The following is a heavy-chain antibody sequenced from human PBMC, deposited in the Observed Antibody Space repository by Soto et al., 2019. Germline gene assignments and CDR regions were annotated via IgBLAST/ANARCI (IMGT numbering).Heavy chain of an antibody. V-gene: IGHV4-31*03. D-gene: IGHD7-27*01. CDR2: IYETGAT. CDR1: GGSISRGGYY. J-gene: IGHJ4*02. Sequence: SETLSLTCSVSGGSISRGGYYWSWIRQHPGEGLEYIGYIYETGATYYKPSLKSRVSISADTSKNQFSLKLSSVTGADTAVYFCARIAVPGASYWGQGTLVTVSS. CDR3: ARIAVPGASY.